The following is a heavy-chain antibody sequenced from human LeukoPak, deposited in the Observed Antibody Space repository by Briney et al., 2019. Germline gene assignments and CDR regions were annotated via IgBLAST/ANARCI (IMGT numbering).Heavy chain of an antibody. CDR2: INPDSGGT. V-gene: IGHV1-2*02. CDR3: ARDWSGGSTYADY. CDR1: GYTFTGYY. Sequence: ASVKVSCQASGYTFTGYYMHWVRQAPGQGLEWMGWINPDSGGTNYAQKFQGRVTMTRDTSITTGYMELSRLRSDDTAVYHCARDWSGGSTYADYWGQGTLVTVSS. D-gene: IGHD2-15*01. J-gene: IGHJ4*02.